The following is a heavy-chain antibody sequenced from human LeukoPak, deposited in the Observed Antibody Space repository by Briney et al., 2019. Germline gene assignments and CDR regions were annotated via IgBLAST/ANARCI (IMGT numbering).Heavy chain of an antibody. CDR3: ARDGYYDILTGYHPNDAFDT. Sequence: SETLSLTCTVSGGSISSSSYYWGWIRQPPGKGLEWIGSIYYSGSTYYNPSLKSRVTISVDTSKNQFSLKLSSVTAADTAVYYCARDGYYDILTGYHPNDAFDTWGQGTMVTVSS. CDR1: GGSISSSSYY. CDR2: IYYSGST. V-gene: IGHV4-39*07. D-gene: IGHD3-9*01. J-gene: IGHJ3*02.